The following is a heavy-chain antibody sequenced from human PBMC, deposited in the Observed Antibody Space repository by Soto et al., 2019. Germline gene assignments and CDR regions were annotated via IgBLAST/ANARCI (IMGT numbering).Heavy chain of an antibody. D-gene: IGHD3-16*01. CDR1: GYTFNNYG. J-gene: IGHJ6*01. CDR2: ISVYNGNK. V-gene: IGHV1-18*01. CDR3: ARVAINLIWGLTVHVYSMDG. Sequence: ASLQVSCKSSGYTFNNYGITWVRHAPGQGLEWLGWISVYNGNKNYAKKVQGRVSMTADTSTSTAHMELRSLQSDDTAVYFCARVAINLIWGLTVHVYSMDGWG.